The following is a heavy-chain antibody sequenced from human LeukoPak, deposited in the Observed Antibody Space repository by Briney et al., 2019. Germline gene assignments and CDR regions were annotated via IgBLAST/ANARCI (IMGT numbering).Heavy chain of an antibody. CDR2: INHSGST. J-gene: IGHJ6*03. V-gene: IGHV4-34*01. CDR1: GGSFSGYY. D-gene: IGHD6-13*01. Sequence: SETLSLTCAVYGGSFSGYYWSWIRQPPGKGLEWIGEINHSGSTNYNPSLKSRVTISVDTSKNQFSLKLSSVTAADTAVYYCARRYSSSWSHSYYYYMDVWGKGTTVTVS. CDR3: ARRYSSSWSHSYYYYMDV.